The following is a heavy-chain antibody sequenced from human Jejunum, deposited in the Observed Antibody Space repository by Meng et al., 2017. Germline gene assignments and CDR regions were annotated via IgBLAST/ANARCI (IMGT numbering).Heavy chain of an antibody. CDR1: GDTFGGYY. CDR2: IMPDSGYS. J-gene: IGHJ4*02. V-gene: IGHV1-2*06. D-gene: IGHD2-2*01. CDR3: ASHQRGFDIDTAPN. Sequence: QVHLGQSGAEVTKPGASVKVSCQAFGDTFGGYYVNWVRQAPGQGLEYMGRIMPDSGYSTYVQRFQDRVTMTTDTSISTVYMELSRLTSDDTAVYYCASHQRGFDIDTAPNWGQGTLVTVSS.